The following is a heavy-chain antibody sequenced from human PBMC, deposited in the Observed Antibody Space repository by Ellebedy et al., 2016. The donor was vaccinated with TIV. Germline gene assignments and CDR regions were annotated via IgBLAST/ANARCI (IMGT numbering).Heavy chain of an antibody. J-gene: IGHJ4*02. CDR3: AKGTGFDY. Sequence: GGSLRLXXAASGFTFSSYGMHWVRQAPGKGLEWVAVISYDGSNKYYADSVKGRFTISRDNSKNTLYLQMNSLRAEDTAVYYCAKGTGFDYWGQGTLVTVSS. CDR2: ISYDGSNK. V-gene: IGHV3-30*18. CDR1: GFTFSSYG.